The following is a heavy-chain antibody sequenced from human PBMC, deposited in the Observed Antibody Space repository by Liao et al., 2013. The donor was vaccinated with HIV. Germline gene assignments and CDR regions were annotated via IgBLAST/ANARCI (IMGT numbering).Heavy chain of an antibody. D-gene: IGHD2-15*01. J-gene: IGHJ4*02. CDR1: GGSISSYY. CDR3: ARGRLYCSGGSCYRYFDY. Sequence: QVQLQESGPGLVKPSETLSLTCTVSGGSISSYYWSWIRQPAGKGLEWIGRIYTSGSTNYNPSLKSRVTMSVDTSKNQFSLKLTSVTAADTAVYYCARGRLYCSGGSCYRYFDYWGQGTLVTVSS. CDR2: IYTSGST. V-gene: IGHV4-4*07.